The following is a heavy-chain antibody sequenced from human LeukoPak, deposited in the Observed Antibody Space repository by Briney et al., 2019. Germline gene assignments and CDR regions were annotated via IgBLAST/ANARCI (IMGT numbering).Heavy chain of an antibody. CDR3: ARGGCSSTSCYYMDV. V-gene: IGHV3-48*01. CDR1: GFAFSSHS. Sequence: GGSLRLSCAASGFAFSSHSMTWVRQAPGKGLEWVSYISGGSTTIYYTDSVKGRFTISRDNTKNSLFLQMNSLRAEDTAVYYCARGGCSSTSCYYMDVWGEGTTVTVSS. D-gene: IGHD2-2*01. J-gene: IGHJ6*03. CDR2: ISGGSTTI.